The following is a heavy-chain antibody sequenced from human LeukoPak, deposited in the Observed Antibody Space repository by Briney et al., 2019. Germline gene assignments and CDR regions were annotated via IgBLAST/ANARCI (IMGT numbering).Heavy chain of an antibody. Sequence: PSETLSPTCPVAGGSISSYYWSWIRQPAGKGLEWIGRIYTSGSTNYNPSLKSRVTMSVDTSKNQFSLKLSSVTAADTAVYYCARDFMAGYSSGWFDYWGQGTLVTVSS. CDR3: ARDFMAGYSSGWFDY. J-gene: IGHJ4*02. CDR1: GGSISSYY. D-gene: IGHD6-19*01. V-gene: IGHV4-4*07. CDR2: IYTSGST.